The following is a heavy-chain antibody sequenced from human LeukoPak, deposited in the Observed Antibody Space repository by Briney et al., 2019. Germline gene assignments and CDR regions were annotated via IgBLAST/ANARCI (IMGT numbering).Heavy chain of an antibody. Sequence: SETLSLTCTVSSGSISSYYWSWIRQPPGKGLEWVAYIYYSGAINYNPSLQSRVTISVDTSKNQFSLKLSSVTAADTAVYYCARHGRSIAAAGYDYWGQGTLVTVSS. J-gene: IGHJ4*02. V-gene: IGHV4-59*08. CDR2: IYYSGAI. CDR3: ARHGRSIAAAGYDY. CDR1: SGSISSYY. D-gene: IGHD6-13*01.